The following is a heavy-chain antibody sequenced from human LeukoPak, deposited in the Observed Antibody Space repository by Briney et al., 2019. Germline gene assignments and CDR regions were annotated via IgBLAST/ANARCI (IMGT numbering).Heavy chain of an antibody. J-gene: IGHJ4*02. D-gene: IGHD5-12*01. CDR1: GGSIGSYH. CDR3: VASYGGYVLDY. V-gene: IGHV4-59*01. CDR2: VFNNGGT. Sequence: SETLSLTCSVSGGSIGSYHWNWIRQPSGKGLEWIGIVFNNGGTKHNPSLRSRVAISVDTSKNQFALKLSSVTAADTAVYYCVASYGGYVLDYWGQGALVIVSS.